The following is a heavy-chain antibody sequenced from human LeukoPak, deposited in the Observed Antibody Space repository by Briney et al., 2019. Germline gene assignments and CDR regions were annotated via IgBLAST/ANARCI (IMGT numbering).Heavy chain of an antibody. J-gene: IGHJ6*03. CDR2: IYHSGST. Sequence: SETLSLTCTVSGYSISSGYYWGWIRQPPGKGLEWIGSIYHSGSTYYNPSLKSRVTISVDTSKNQFSLKLSSVTAADTAVYYCARVSLWFGEKTKYYYYMDVWGKGTTVTVSS. CDR1: GYSISSGYY. D-gene: IGHD3-10*01. CDR3: ARVSLWFGEKTKYYYYMDV. V-gene: IGHV4-38-2*02.